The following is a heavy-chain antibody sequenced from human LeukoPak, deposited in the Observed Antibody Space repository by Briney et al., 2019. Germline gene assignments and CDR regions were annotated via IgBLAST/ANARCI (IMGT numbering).Heavy chain of an antibody. CDR3: ARGSDYYLSGAFDI. V-gene: IGHV1-69*04. D-gene: IGHD3-10*01. Sequence: SVKVSCKASGGTFSSYAISWVRQAPGQGLEWMGRIIPILGIANYAQKFQGRVTITADKSTSTAYMELSSLRSEDTAVYYCARGSDYYLSGAFDIWGQGTMVTVSS. J-gene: IGHJ3*02. CDR2: IIPILGIA. CDR1: GGTFSSYA.